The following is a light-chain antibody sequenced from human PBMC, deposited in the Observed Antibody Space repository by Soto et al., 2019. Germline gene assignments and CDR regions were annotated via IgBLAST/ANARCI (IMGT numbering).Light chain of an antibody. J-gene: IGLJ1*01. CDR2: EVS. CDR3: SSYRSTSVPYV. CDR1: SSDVGGYDY. V-gene: IGLV2-14*01. Sequence: QSGLTQPASVSGSPGQSITISCTGTSSDVGGYDYVSWYQQYPGKAPKLLIYEVSNRPSGVSNRFSGSKSGNTASLTISGLQAEDEADYYCSSYRSTSVPYVFGTGTKLTVL.